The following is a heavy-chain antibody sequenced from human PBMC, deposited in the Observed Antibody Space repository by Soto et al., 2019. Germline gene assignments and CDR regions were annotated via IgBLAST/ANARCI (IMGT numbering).Heavy chain of an antibody. CDR2: ISAYNGNT. D-gene: IGHD3-22*01. J-gene: IGHJ5*02. CDR1: GYTFTSYG. V-gene: IGHV1-18*04. Sequence: QVQLVQSGAEVKKPGASVKVSCKASGYTFTSYGISWVRQAPGQGLEWMGWISAYNGNTNYAQKLQGRVTMTTGTSTRRAYMELRSLRSDETAVYYCARFHNYYDSSGYYFSDPWGQGTLDTVSS. CDR3: ARFHNYYDSSGYYFSDP.